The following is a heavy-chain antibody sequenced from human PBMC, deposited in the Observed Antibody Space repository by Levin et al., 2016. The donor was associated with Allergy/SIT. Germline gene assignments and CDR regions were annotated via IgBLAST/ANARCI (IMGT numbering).Heavy chain of an antibody. J-gene: IGHJ4*02. D-gene: IGHD6-19*01. CDR1: GGSFSGYY. Sequence: GSLRLSCAVYGGSFSGYYWSWIRQPPGKGLEWIGEINHSGSTNYNPSLKSRVTISVDTSKNQFSLNLSSVTAADTAVYYCARGPYKYGGIAVAGIRGYYFDYWGQGTLVTVSS. V-gene: IGHV4-34*01. CDR2: INHSGST. CDR3: ARGPYKYGGIAVAGIRGYYFDY.